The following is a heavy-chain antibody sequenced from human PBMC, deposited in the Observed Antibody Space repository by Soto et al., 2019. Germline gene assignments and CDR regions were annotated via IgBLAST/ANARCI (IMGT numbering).Heavy chain of an antibody. D-gene: IGHD1-26*01. V-gene: IGHV3-23*01. Sequence: EVQLLESGGGLVQPGGSLRLSCAASGFTFSVYAMSWVRQAPGKGLEWVSAISGGGGTTYYADSVKGRFTISRDNSKSTLYLQMNSLRAEDTAVYYCAKDQDRIVGATTRFDYWGQGTLVTVSS. CDR3: AKDQDRIVGATTRFDY. J-gene: IGHJ4*02. CDR1: GFTFSVYA. CDR2: ISGGGGTT.